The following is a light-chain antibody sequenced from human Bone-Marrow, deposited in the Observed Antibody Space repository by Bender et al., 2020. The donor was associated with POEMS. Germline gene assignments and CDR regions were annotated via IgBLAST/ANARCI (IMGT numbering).Light chain of an antibody. V-gene: IGLV1-47*01. CDR1: SSNIGISY. Sequence: QSVLTQPPSASGTPGQRVTISCSGSSSNIGISYVFWYQQLPGTARKLLIYRNDQRPSGVPDRLSGSKSGTSASLAITGLQSDDEAIYFCVAWDASLNGWVFGGGTKLTVL. J-gene: IGLJ3*02. CDR2: RND. CDR3: VAWDASLNGWV.